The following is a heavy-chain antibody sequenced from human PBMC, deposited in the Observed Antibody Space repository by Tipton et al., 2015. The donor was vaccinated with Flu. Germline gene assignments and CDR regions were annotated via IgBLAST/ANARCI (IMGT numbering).Heavy chain of an antibody. D-gene: IGHD3-10*01. J-gene: IGHJ4*02. Sequence: SLRLSCAASGFTFSDYWMAWVRQAPGKGLEWVANIRQDGNERYYVDSVKGRFTISRDNAKNSLFLQMNTLRGEDTAVYYCVRKGFSDYWGQGILVTVSS. V-gene: IGHV3-7*01. CDR3: VRKGFSDY. CDR1: GFTFSDYW. CDR2: IRQDGNER.